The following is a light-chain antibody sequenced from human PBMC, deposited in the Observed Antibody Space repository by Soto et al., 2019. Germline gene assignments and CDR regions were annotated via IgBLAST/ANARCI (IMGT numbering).Light chain of an antibody. V-gene: IGKV1-27*01. Sequence: DIQMTQSPSSLSASVGDRVTVTCRASQGISNFLAWYQQKPGQVPKLLIYAASTLQSGVPSRFSGSGSGTDFTLTISSLQPEDVATYYCQKYNSAPRTFGPGTKVDIK. J-gene: IGKJ3*01. CDR3: QKYNSAPRT. CDR2: AAS. CDR1: QGISNF.